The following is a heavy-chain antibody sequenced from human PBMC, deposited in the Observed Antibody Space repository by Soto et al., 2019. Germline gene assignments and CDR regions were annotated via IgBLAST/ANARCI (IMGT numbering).Heavy chain of an antibody. D-gene: IGHD2-15*01. J-gene: IGHJ4*02. CDR2: INHSGST. V-gene: IGHV4-34*01. CDR1: GGSFSGYY. CDR3: ARGTKDYCSGGSCKRPFDY. Sequence: SETLSLTCAVYGGSFSGYYWSWIRQPPGKWLEWIGEINHSGSTNYNPSLKSRVTISVDTSKNQFSLKLSSVTAADTAVYYCARGTKDYCSGGSCKRPFDYWGQGXLVTVSS.